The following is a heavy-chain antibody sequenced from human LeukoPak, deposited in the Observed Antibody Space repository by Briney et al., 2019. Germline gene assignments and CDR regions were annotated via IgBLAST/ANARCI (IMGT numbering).Heavy chain of an antibody. CDR2: KQNDGSTT. D-gene: IGHD4-17*01. J-gene: IGHJ6*03. CDR1: GFTFSHYG. Sequence: GGSLRLSCAASGFTFSHYGMHWVRQAPGKGLEWVAFKQNDGSTTFYADSVKGRFTISRDNAKNSLYLQMNSLRAEDTAVYYCARDTGKYGESYYYYYYYMDVWGKGTTVTVSS. CDR3: ARDTGKYGESYYYYYYYMDV. V-gene: IGHV3-30*02.